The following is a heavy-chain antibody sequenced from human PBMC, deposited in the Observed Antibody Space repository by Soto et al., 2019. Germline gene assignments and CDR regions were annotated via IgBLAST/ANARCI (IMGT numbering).Heavy chain of an antibody. D-gene: IGHD3-3*01. CDR2: IYPGGSDT. V-gene: IGHV5-51*01. CDR1: GYSFTSYW. Sequence: PGASLKISCKGSGYSFTSYWIGWVRQIPGKGLEWMGIIYPGGSDTRYSPSFQGQVTISADKSISTAYLQWSSLKASDTAMYYCARRRDFWSGSHYYYYMDVWGKGTTVTVSS. CDR3: ARRRDFWSGSHYYYYMDV. J-gene: IGHJ6*03.